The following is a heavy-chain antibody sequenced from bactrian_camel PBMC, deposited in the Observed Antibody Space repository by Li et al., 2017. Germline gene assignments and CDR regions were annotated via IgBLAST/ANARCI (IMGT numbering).Heavy chain of an antibody. J-gene: IGHJ4*01. CDR1: TGTFRSAC. CDR3: AEGRGSRGEHCYSLNY. V-gene: IGHV3S9*01. CDR2: IDSDGET. Sequence: VESGGGSVQDGGSLRLSCAARTGTFRSACMGWIRPVSGKEREGVASIDSDGETTYADSAKGRFIISQDSARNTVYLQMNNLQPEDTTTYYCAEGRGSRGEHCYSLNYWGQGTQVTVS. D-gene: IGHD6*01.